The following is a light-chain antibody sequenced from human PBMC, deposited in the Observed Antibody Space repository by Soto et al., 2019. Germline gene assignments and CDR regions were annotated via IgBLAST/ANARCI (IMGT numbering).Light chain of an antibody. CDR2: EGT. CDR3: CSYAGSSTFV. V-gene: IGLV2-23*03. CDR1: SSDVGSYNL. Sequence: QPALAQPASVSGSPGQSITISCTGTSSDVGSYNLVSWYQQHPGEAPKLMIYEGTQRPSGVSNRFSGSKSGNTASLTISGLQAEDEADYYCCSYAGSSTFVFGSGTKVTVL. J-gene: IGLJ1*01.